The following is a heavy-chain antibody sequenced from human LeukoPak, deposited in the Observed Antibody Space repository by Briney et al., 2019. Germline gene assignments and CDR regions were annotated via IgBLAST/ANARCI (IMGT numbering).Heavy chain of an antibody. J-gene: IGHJ4*02. CDR2: INPNSGGT. CDR3: ARGSYYYDSSGYATDY. CDR1: GYTFTGYY. D-gene: IGHD3-22*01. V-gene: IGHV1-2*02. Sequence: ASVKVSCKASGYTFTGYYMHWVRQAPGQGLEWMGWINPNSGGTNYARKFQGRVTMTRDTSISTAYMELSRLRSDDTAVYYCARGSYYYDSSGYATDYWGQGTLVTVSS.